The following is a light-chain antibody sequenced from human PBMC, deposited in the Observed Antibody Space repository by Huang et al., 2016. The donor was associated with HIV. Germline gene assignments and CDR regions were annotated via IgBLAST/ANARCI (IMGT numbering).Light chain of an antibody. J-gene: IGKJ2*01. CDR2: LAS. CDR1: QRLRNRNGHNY. Sequence: DIVMTQSPLSLSVAPGEPASISCTSSQRLRNRNGHNYVDWYLQKPGQSPQVLIYLASNRASGVPDRFSDSGSGKNFTLKIGGVEAEDVGVYYCMQALQTPYTFGQGTKVEIK. V-gene: IGKV2-28*01. CDR3: MQALQTPYT.